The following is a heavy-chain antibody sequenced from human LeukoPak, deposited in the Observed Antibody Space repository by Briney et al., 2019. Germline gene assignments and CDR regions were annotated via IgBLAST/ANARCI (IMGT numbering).Heavy chain of an antibody. J-gene: IGHJ6*03. CDR2: IYTSGST. D-gene: IGHD3-10*01. V-gene: IGHV4-4*07. CDR1: GGSISSYY. CDR3: ARVSGYGSGMENYYYMDV. Sequence: PSETLSLTCTVSGGSISSYYWSCIRQPAGKGLEWIGRIYTSGSTNYNPSLKSRVTMSVDTSKNQFSLKLSSVTAADTAVYYCARVSGYGSGMENYYYMDVWGKGTTVTVSS.